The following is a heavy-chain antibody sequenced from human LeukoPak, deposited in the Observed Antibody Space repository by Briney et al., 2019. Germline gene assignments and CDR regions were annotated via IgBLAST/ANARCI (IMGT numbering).Heavy chain of an antibody. CDR1: GFTFSGSA. CDR2: IRSTANGYAT. CDR3: ARDKDSSSSLDY. D-gene: IGHD3-22*01. V-gene: IGHV3-73*01. J-gene: IGHJ4*02. Sequence: GGSLRLSCAASGFTFSGSALHWVRQASGKGLEWVGRIRSTANGYATAYAASVKGRFTISRDDSKNTAYLQMNSLRAEDTAVYYCARDKDSSSSLDYWGQGTLVTVSS.